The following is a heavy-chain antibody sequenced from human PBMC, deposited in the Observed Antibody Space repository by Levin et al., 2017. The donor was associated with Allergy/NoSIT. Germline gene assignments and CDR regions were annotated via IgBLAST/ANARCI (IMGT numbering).Heavy chain of an antibody. CDR3: ARADDYYSYGLDV. D-gene: IGHD3-16*01. CDR1: AASVRSGSHF. V-gene: IGHV4-61*01. Sequence: SQTLSLTCTVSAASVRSGSHFWTWIRQPPGKGLEWIGYIYYSGNTNYNPSLKSRVPISVDMSKNEFSLKLRSVTAAARAVFYCARADDYYSYGLDVWGQGTTVTVSS. CDR2: IYYSGNT. J-gene: IGHJ6*02.